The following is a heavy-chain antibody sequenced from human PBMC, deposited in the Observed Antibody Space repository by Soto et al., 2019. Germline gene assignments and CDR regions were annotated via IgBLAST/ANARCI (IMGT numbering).Heavy chain of an antibody. Sequence: QVQLQESGPGLVKPSQTLSLTCTVSGGSISSGGYYWSWIRQHPGKGLEWIGYIYYSGSTYYNPSLKSRXTISVDTXKNQXSXXLSSVTAADTXVXXXXXXXXXXIRHSFDYWGQGTLVTVSS. CDR3: XXXXXXXIRHSFDY. J-gene: IGHJ4*02. V-gene: IGHV4-31*03. CDR2: IYYSGST. CDR1: GGSISSGGYY.